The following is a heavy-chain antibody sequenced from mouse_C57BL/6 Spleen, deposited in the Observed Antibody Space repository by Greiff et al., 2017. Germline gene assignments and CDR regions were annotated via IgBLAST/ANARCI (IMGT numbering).Heavy chain of an antibody. CDR2: IHPNSGST. V-gene: IGHV1-64*01. Sequence: VQLQQPGAELVKPGASVKLSCKASGYTFTSYWMHWVKQRPGQGLEWIGKIHPNSGSTNYNEKFKSKATLTVDKSSSTAYMQLSSLTSEDSAVYYGARCSNPYAMDYWGQGTSVTVSS. CDR3: ARCSNPYAMDY. D-gene: IGHD2-5*01. J-gene: IGHJ4*01. CDR1: GYTFTSYW.